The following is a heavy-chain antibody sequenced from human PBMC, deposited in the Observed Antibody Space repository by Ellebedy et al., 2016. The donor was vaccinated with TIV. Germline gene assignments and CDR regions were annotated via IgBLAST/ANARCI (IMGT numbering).Heavy chain of an antibody. CDR1: GGSISSSSYY. D-gene: IGHD3-9*01. Sequence: SETLSLXXTVSGGSISSSSYYWGWIRQPPGKGLEWIGSIYYSGSTYYNPSLKSRVTISVDTSKNQFSLKLSSVTAADTAVYYCARGWRSGAFDWSKLKYYYYGMDVWGQGTTVTVSS. CDR3: ARGWRSGAFDWSKLKYYYYGMDV. CDR2: IYYSGST. J-gene: IGHJ6*02. V-gene: IGHV4-39*07.